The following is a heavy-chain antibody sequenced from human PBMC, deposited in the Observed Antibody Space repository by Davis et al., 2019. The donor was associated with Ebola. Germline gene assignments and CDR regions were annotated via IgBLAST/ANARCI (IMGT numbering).Heavy chain of an antibody. V-gene: IGHV1-46*01. D-gene: IGHD3-9*01. CDR1: GYTFTGYY. J-gene: IGHJ4*02. CDR2: INPSGGST. CDR3: ALLGYDILTGYRYFDY. Sequence: ASVKVSCKASGYTFTGYYMHWVRQAPGQGLEWMGIINPSGGSTSYAQKFQGRVTMTRDTSTSTVYMELSSLRSEDTAVYYCALLGYDILTGYRYFDYWGQGTLVTVSS.